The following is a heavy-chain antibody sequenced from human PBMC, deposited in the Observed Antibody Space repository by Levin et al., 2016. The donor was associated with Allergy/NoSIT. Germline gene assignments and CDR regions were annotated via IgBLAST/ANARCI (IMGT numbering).Heavy chain of an antibody. CDR2: ITSSGSFT. Sequence: WIRQPPGKGLEWVAHITSSGSFTYYADSVKGRFTISRDNANNSLFLEMNSLRAEDTAVYYCVRFDNWGSSALDTWGQGTLVTVSS. CDR3: VRFDNWGSSALDT. V-gene: IGHV3-11*01. J-gene: IGHJ5*02. D-gene: IGHD7-27*01.